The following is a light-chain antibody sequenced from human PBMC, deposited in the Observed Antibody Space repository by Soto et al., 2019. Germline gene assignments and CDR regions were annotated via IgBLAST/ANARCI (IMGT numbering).Light chain of an antibody. Sequence: EIVLTQSPATLSLSPGERDTLSCRTSQSVSKYFAWYQQKPGRAPRLLIYDASSRATGIPARFIGSGSGTDFTFTISSLEPEDFAIYYCQQRSNWPITFGQGTRLEIK. CDR3: QQRSNWPIT. J-gene: IGKJ5*01. CDR2: DAS. CDR1: QSVSKY. V-gene: IGKV3-11*01.